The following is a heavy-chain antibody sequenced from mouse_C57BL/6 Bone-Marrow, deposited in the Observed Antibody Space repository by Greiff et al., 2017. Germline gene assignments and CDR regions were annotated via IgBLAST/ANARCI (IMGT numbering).Heavy chain of an antibody. CDR3: ARGQFITTVVAPFHCDY. J-gene: IGHJ2*01. CDR2: LNPNYGTT. Sequence: EVKLMESGPELVKPGASVKISCKASGYSFTDYNMNWVKQSNGKSLEWIGVLNPNYGTTSYNQKFKGKATLTVDQSSSTAYMQLNSLTSEDSAVYYCARGQFITTVVAPFHCDYWGQGTTLTVSS. V-gene: IGHV1-39*01. CDR1: GYSFTDYN. D-gene: IGHD1-1*01.